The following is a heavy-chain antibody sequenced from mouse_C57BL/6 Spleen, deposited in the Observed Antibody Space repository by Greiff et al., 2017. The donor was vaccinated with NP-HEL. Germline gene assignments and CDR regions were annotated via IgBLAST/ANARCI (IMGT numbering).Heavy chain of an antibody. V-gene: IGHV14-4*01. CDR3: TTLLSATGVATRY. Sequence: VQLQQSVAELVRPGASVKLSCTASGFNIKDDYMHWVKQRPEQGLEWIGWIDPENGDTKYASKFQGKATITADTSSNTAYLQLSSLTSEDTAVYYCTTLLSATGVATRYWGQGTTLTVSS. J-gene: IGHJ2*01. CDR2: IDPENGDT. CDR1: GFNIKDDY. D-gene: IGHD1-1*01.